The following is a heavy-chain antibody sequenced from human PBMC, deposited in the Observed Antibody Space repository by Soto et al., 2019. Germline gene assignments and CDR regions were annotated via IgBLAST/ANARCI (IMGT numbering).Heavy chain of an antibody. CDR2: IHSCGSRI. J-gene: IGHJ6*02. D-gene: IGHD4-17*01. CDR1: GFTFSTYH. CDR3: ARDGSTVTTNYHYAMDV. Sequence: GGSLRLSCAASGFTFSTYHMNWVRQAQGKGLEWVAYIHSCGSRIYYADSEKGRFTISRDNAKNSLYLQMNSLRAEETAVYYCARDGSTVTTNYHYAMDVWGQGTTVTVSS. V-gene: IGHV3-48*03.